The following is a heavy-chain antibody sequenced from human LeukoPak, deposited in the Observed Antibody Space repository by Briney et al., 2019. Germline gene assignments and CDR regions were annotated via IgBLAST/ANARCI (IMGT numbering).Heavy chain of an antibody. CDR1: GYSFTSYW. CDR3: ARQLGYYGSGTERGYFDY. D-gene: IGHD3-10*01. V-gene: IGHV5-51*01. J-gene: IGHJ4*02. Sequence: GESLKISCKGSGYSFTSYWIGWVRQMRGKGLEWMGIIYPGDSDTRYSPSFQGQVTISADKSISTAYLQWSSLKASDTAMYYCARQLGYYGSGTERGYFDYWGQGTLVTVSS. CDR2: IYPGDSDT.